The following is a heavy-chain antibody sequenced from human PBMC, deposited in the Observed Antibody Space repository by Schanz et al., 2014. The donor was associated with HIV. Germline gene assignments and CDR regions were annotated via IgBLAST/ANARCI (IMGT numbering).Heavy chain of an antibody. J-gene: IGHJ4*02. V-gene: IGHV3-23*01. D-gene: IGHD3-22*01. Sequence: EVQLLESAGGLVQPGGSLRLSCAASGFAFSNYAMTWVRQAPGKGLEWVSSISESGGRTYYADSVNGRFTISRDNSKNTLYLQMTTLRIDDTAVYYCAKPEYDSRGNSQSHFDYWGQGTLVTVSS. CDR3: AKPEYDSRGNSQSHFDY. CDR1: GFAFSNYA. CDR2: ISESGGRT.